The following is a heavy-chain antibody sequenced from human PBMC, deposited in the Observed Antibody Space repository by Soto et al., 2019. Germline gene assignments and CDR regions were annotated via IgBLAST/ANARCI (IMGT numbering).Heavy chain of an antibody. CDR3: ARGIFGVVIPPPTTEKYYYYMDV. CDR1: GGTFSSYA. Sequence: SVKVSCKASGGTFSSYAISWVRQAPGQGLEWMGGIIPIFGTANYAQKFQGRVTITADESTSTAYMELSRLRSDDTAVYYCARGIFGVVIPPPTTEKYYYYMDVWGKGTTVTVSS. CDR2: IIPIFGTA. V-gene: IGHV1-69*13. D-gene: IGHD3-3*01. J-gene: IGHJ6*03.